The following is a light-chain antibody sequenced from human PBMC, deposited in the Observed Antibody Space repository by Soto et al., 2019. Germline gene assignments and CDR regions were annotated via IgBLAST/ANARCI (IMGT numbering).Light chain of an antibody. J-gene: IGKJ2*01. CDR2: DAS. CDR1: QSISDW. Sequence: DIQMTQSPSTLSPSVGDRVTITCRASQSISDWLAWYQQKPGKAPNLLIYDASTLQSGVPSRFSGSGSGTEFTLTISSLQPDDFATYYCQEYKSATFGQGTKLEIE. V-gene: IGKV1-5*01. CDR3: QEYKSAT.